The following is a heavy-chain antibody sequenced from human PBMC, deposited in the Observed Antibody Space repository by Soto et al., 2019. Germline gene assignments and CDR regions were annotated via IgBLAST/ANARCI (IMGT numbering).Heavy chain of an antibody. CDR3: ASNSQSYFEY. V-gene: IGHV4-38-2*01. Sequence: ETLSHTFAVSGYSISSCYYWGWLRQPPGKGLECIGSIYHSVSTYYNPSLKSRVTISVDTSKNQFSLKLSSVTAADTAVYYCASNSQSYFEYGGQGTLVTVSS. CDR1: GYSISSCYY. J-gene: IGHJ4*02. CDR2: IYHSVST.